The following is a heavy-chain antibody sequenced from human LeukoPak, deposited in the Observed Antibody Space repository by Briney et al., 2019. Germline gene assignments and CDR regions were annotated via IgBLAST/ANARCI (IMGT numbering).Heavy chain of an antibody. CDR3: TTGECYFDY. Sequence: GGSLRLSCAASGFTFSNAWMSWVRQAPGKGLEWAGRIKSKTDGGTTDYAAPVKGRFTISRDDSKNTLYLQMNSLKTEDTAVYYCTTGECYFDYWGQGTLVTVSS. D-gene: IGHD2/OR15-2a*01. V-gene: IGHV3-15*01. CDR1: GFTFSNAW. J-gene: IGHJ4*02. CDR2: IKSKTDGGTT.